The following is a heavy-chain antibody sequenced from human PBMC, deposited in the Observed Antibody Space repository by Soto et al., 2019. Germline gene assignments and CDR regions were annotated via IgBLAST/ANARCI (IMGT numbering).Heavy chain of an antibody. CDR3: ARDLYGFDP. V-gene: IGHV4-4*07. CDR2: IYASGST. Sequence: SETLSLTCSVSGGAISTYYWSWIRQPAGKGLEWIGRIYASGSTDYNPSLKSRVTMSIDTSKNQFSLKLSSVSAADTAVYYCARDLYGFDPWGQGTLVTVSS. J-gene: IGHJ5*02. D-gene: IGHD3-16*01. CDR1: GGAISTYY.